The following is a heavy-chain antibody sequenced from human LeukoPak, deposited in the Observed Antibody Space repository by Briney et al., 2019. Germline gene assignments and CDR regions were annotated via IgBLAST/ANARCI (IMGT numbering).Heavy chain of an antibody. D-gene: IGHD1-26*01. CDR3: AKLGGATMDAFDI. Sequence: GGSLRLSCAASGFTFSSYWMHWVRQAPGKGLVWVSRINSDGSSTSYADSVKGRFTISRDNAKNTLYLQMNSLRAEDTAVYYCAKLGGATMDAFDIWGQGTMVTVSS. V-gene: IGHV3-74*01. CDR2: INSDGSST. CDR1: GFTFSSYW. J-gene: IGHJ3*02.